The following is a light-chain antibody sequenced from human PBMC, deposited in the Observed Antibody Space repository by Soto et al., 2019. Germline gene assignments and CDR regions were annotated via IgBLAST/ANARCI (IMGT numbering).Light chain of an antibody. CDR1: QSVSPIY. V-gene: IGKV3-20*01. J-gene: IGKJ1*01. Sequence: EIVLTQSPGTLSLSPGEEATLSFGASQSVSPIYLGWDQQRLGQTPRLLIYRTSNRATGIPDRFSGSGSGTAFTLTISRLEPEDFAVYYCHQYSTSPLTFGQRTKVDIK. CDR2: RTS. CDR3: HQYSTSPLT.